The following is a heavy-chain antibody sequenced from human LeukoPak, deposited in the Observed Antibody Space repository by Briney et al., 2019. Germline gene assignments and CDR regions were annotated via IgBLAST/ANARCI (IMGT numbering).Heavy chain of an antibody. CDR3: AKHPPAVGATTCGYFDY. CDR1: GFTFSSYA. CDR2: ISGSGGST. Sequence: PGGSLRLSCAASGFTFSSYAMSWVRQAPGKGLEWASAISGSGGSTYYADSVKGRFTISRDNSKNTLYLQMNSLRAEDTAEYYCAKHPPAVGATTCGYFDYWGQGTLVTVSS. J-gene: IGHJ4*02. V-gene: IGHV3-23*01. D-gene: IGHD1-26*01.